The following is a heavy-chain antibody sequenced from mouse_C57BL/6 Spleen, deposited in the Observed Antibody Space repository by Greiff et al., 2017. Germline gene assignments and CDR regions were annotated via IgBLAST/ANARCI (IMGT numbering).Heavy chain of an antibody. V-gene: IGHV1-22*01. Sequence: VQLQQSGPELVKPGASVKMSCKASGYTFTDYNMHWVKQSHGKSLEWIGYINPNNGGTSYNQKFKGKATLTVNKSSSTAYMELRSLTSEDSAVYYCARDYDYDEGYAMDYWGQGTSVTVSS. CDR3: ARDYDYDEGYAMDY. J-gene: IGHJ4*01. CDR2: INPNNGGT. CDR1: GYTFTDYN. D-gene: IGHD2-4*01.